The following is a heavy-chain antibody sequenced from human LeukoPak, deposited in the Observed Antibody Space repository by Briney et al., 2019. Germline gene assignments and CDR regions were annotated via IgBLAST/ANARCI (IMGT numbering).Heavy chain of an antibody. V-gene: IGHV1-69*05. CDR2: IIPIFGTA. J-gene: IGHJ6*04. CDR1: GGTFSSYA. D-gene: IGHD2-2*01. CDR3: ARSTFYCSSTSCPGMDV. Sequence: SVKVSCKASGGTFSSYAISWVRQAPGQGLEWMGGIIPIFGTANYAQKFQGRVTITTDESTSTAYMELSSLRSEDTAVYYCARSTFYCSSTSCPGMDVWGKGTTVTVSS.